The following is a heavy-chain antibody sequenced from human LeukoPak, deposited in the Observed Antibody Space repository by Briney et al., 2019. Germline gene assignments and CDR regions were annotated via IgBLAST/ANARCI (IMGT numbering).Heavy chain of an antibody. Sequence: PGGSLRLYCAASGFTFDDYAMHWVRQAPGKGLEWVSGISWNSGSIGYADSVKGRFTISRDNAKNSLYLQMNSLRAEDTALYYCAKDSAAFYSNLDYWGQGTLVTVSS. D-gene: IGHD4-11*01. CDR3: AKDSAAFYSNLDY. V-gene: IGHV3-9*01. CDR1: GFTFDDYA. CDR2: ISWNSGSI. J-gene: IGHJ4*02.